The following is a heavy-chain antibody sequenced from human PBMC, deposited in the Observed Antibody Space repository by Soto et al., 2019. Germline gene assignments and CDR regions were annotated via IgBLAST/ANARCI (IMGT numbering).Heavy chain of an antibody. V-gene: IGHV4-59*08. CDR1: GGSISNFY. Sequence: SETLSLTCTVSGGSISNFYWSWIRQPPGKGVEWSGYVYYTGSTSYNPSLKRRVTFSADSSRGQFSLRLNSVTAADTAVYYCARTVLGPDLLADSFVDYYYYMDVWGQGTTVTVS. CDR2: VYYTGST. D-gene: IGHD3-9*01. CDR3: ARTVLGPDLLADSFVDYYYYMDV. J-gene: IGHJ6*03.